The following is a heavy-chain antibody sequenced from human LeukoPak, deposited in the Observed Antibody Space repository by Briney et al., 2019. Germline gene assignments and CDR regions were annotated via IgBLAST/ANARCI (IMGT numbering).Heavy chain of an antibody. V-gene: IGHV4-4*07. CDR3: ARGDGYTYSLDY. CDR1: TESMRSYY. Sequence: SETLSLTCSMSTESMRSYYWSWIRQPAGKGLEFLGRIHVSGSTKYNPSLRGRITMSVDVSKKLFSLKLNSVTAADTAVNYCARGDGYTYSLDYWGQGTLVTVSS. CDR2: IHVSGST. D-gene: IGHD5-24*01. J-gene: IGHJ4*02.